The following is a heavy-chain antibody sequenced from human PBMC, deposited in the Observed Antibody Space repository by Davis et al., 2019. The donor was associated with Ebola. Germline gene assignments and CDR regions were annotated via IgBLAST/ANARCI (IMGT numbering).Heavy chain of an antibody. CDR3: ARGLRGDTAMVDI. CDR1: GGSFSGYY. D-gene: IGHD5-18*01. CDR2: INHSGST. J-gene: IGHJ3*02. V-gene: IGHV4-34*01. Sequence: PSETLSLTCAVYGGSFSGYYWTWIRQPPGKGLEWIGEINHSGSTTYNPSLKSRVTISVDTSKNQFSLKLSSVTAADTAVYYCARGLRGDTAMVDIWGQGTMVTVSS.